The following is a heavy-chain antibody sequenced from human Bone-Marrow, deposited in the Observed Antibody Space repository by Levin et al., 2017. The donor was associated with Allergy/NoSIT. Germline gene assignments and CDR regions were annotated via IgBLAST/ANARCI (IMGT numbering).Heavy chain of an antibody. J-gene: IGHJ4*02. V-gene: IGHV4-34*01. CDR2: INHRGSA. Sequence: SETLSLTCAVSGGSLSGYYWTWIRQPPGKGLEWIGEINHRGSAAYSPSLNSRITMSVDTSKNQFSLNLISVTAADTAMYYCARLAGFSRGWYLPYWGQGTLVTVSS. CDR1: GGSLSGYY. D-gene: IGHD6-19*01. CDR3: ARLAGFSRGWYLPY.